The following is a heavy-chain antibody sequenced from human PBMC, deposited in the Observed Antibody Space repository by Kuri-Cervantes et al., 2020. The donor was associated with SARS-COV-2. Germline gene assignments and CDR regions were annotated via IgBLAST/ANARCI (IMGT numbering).Heavy chain of an antibody. V-gene: IGHV1-46*01. Sequence: ASVKVSCKASGYTFTSYYMHWVRQAPGQGLEWMGIINPSGGSTSYAQKFQGRVTITADKSTSTAYMELSSLRSEDTAVYYCARDQEANGITMIVVAGWFDPWGQGTLVTVSS. J-gene: IGHJ5*02. CDR2: INPSGGST. CDR1: GYTFTSYY. D-gene: IGHD3-22*01. CDR3: ARDQEANGITMIVVAGWFDP.